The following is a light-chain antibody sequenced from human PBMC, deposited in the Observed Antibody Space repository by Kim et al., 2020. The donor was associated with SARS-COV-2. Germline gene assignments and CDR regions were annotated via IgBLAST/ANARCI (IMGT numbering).Light chain of an antibody. Sequence: PGPSVTNSCTGRNRDGGGYDYVSWYQHHPATAPKLLIYDVTKRPSGVPDRFSGSKSGDTASLTISGLQAEDEADYYCCSFAGTSYVFGIGTKVTVL. J-gene: IGLJ1*01. CDR1: NRDGGGYDY. V-gene: IGLV2-11*01. CDR3: CSFAGTSYV. CDR2: DVT.